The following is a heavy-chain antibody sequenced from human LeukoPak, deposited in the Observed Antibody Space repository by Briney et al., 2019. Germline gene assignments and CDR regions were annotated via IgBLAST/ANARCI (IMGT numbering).Heavy chain of an antibody. CDR2: IGGSGGSV. CDR3: AKERELFWGHDAFDL. J-gene: IGHJ3*01. D-gene: IGHD3-16*01. Sequence: GGSLRLSCAASGFTFNLHAMSWVRQAPGKGLGWVSAIGGSGGSVQYAEFVKGRFTISRDNLTNTLLLQMSSLRVEDTARYFCAKERELFWGHDAFDLWGQGTMVTVSS. V-gene: IGHV3-23*01. CDR1: GFTFNLHA.